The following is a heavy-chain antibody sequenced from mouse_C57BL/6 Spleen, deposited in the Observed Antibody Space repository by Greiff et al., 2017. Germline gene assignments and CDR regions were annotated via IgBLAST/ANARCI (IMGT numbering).Heavy chain of an antibody. Sequence: VQLVESGPGLVAPSQSLSITCNVSGFSLTSYGVDWVRQSPGKGLEWLGVIWGLGSTNYNSALKSRLSISKDNSKSQVFVKMNSLQTDDTALYYCATRYYGSSYEFAYWGQGTLVTVSA. CDR1: GFSLTSYG. D-gene: IGHD1-1*01. CDR3: ATRYYGSSYEFAY. V-gene: IGHV2-6*01. J-gene: IGHJ3*01. CDR2: IWGLGST.